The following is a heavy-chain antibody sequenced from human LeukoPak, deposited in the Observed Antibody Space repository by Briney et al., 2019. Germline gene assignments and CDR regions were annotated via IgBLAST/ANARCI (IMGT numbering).Heavy chain of an antibody. D-gene: IGHD5-24*01. CDR2: INYSGST. CDR3: ARLDGQNYSPDY. J-gene: IGHJ4*02. Sequence: SETLSLTCAVYGGSFSGYSWSWIRQSPGKGLEWIGEINYSGSTNSNPSLKSRVTISIDTSKNQFSLKLTSVTAADTAVYYCARLDGQNYSPDYWGQGALVTVSS. V-gene: IGHV4-34*01. CDR1: GGSFSGYS.